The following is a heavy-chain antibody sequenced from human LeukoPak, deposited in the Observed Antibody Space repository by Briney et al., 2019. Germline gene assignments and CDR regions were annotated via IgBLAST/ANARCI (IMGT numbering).Heavy chain of an antibody. CDR2: ISAYNGNT. CDR1: GYTFTSYG. D-gene: IGHD6-19*01. CDR3: ARWVGWLVYEGAFDI. Sequence: ASVKVSCKASGYTFTSYGITWVRQAPGQGLEWMGWISAYNGNTNYAQKLQGRVTMTTDTSTSTAYMELRSLRSDDTAVYYCARWVGWLVYEGAFDIWGQGTMVTVSS. J-gene: IGHJ3*02. V-gene: IGHV1-18*01.